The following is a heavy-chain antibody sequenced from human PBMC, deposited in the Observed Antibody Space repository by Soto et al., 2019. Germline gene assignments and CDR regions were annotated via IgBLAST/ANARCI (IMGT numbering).Heavy chain of an antibody. V-gene: IGHV1-18*01. D-gene: IGHD3-22*01. CDR3: AHLRGYDSSAYYMESFQH. J-gene: IGHJ1*01. Sequence: ASVKVSCKTSGYTFTSYGISWVRQAPGQGLEWMGWISTDKGKTSYAQKFQGRVTMTTDTSTSTGYLELRSLRSDDTATYYCAHLRGYDSSAYYMESFQHWGQGTLVTVSS. CDR1: GYTFTSYG. CDR2: ISTDKGKT.